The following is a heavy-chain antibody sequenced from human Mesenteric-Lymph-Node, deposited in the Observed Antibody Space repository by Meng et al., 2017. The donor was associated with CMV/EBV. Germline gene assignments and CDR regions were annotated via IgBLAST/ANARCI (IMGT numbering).Heavy chain of an antibody. D-gene: IGHD1-1*01. Sequence: GESLKISCAASGFSFSTYWMSWVRQAPGKGLEWVANIEQDGSEKYYVDSVKGRFTISRDNAKNSLYLQMNSLRAEDTAVYYCARDGDNWNPPFDYWGQGTLVTVSS. CDR1: GFSFSTYW. CDR2: IEQDGSEK. CDR3: ARDGDNWNPPFDY. J-gene: IGHJ4*02. V-gene: IGHV3-7*01.